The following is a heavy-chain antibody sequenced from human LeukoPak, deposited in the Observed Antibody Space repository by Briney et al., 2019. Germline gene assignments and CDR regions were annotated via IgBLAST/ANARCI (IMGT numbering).Heavy chain of an antibody. CDR3: ARQGSGYYYDSSSPAPFDY. Sequence: PSETLSLTCTVSGVSISSSSYYWGWIRQPPGKGLEWIGSIYYSGSTYYNPSLKSRVTISVDTSKNQFSLKLSSVTAADTAVYYCARQGSGYYYDSSSPAPFDYWGQGTLVTVSS. J-gene: IGHJ4*02. V-gene: IGHV4-39*01. CDR2: IYYSGST. CDR1: GVSISSSSYY. D-gene: IGHD3-22*01.